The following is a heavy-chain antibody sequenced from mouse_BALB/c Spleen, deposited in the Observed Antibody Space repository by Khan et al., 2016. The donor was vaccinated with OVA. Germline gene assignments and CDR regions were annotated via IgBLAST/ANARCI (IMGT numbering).Heavy chain of an antibody. V-gene: IGHV1-7*01. CDR1: GYTFTSYW. J-gene: IGHJ2*01. Sequence: QVHVKQSGAELAKPGASVKMSCTASGYTFTSYWMHWIKQRPGQGLEWIGYINPTSGYTDYNQKFKDKATLTAEKSSSTAYMQLSSLTSDDSAVYYCSRDRIDYWCHGTALTVSS. CDR2: INPTSGYT. CDR3: SRDRIDY.